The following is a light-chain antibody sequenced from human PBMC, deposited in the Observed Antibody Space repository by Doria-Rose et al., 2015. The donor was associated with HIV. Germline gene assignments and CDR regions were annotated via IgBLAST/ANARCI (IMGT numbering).Light chain of an antibody. CDR3: QSYDSSLSGSV. CDR2: ADI. CDR1: GSNIGAGYD. J-gene: IGLJ2*01. V-gene: IGLV1-40*01. Sequence: VLTQPPSVSGAPGQRVIISCTGSGSNIGAGYDVHWYQQLPGTAPRLLIYADINRPSGIPGRFSGSKSGTSASLAITGLQAEDEADYYCQSYDSSLSGSVFGGGTKLTVL.